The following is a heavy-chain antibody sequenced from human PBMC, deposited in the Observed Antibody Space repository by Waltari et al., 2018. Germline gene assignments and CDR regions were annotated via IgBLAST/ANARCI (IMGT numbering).Heavy chain of an antibody. Sequence: EVQLVESGGGLVQPGGSLRLSCAASGFTFSSYSMNWVRQAPGKGLEWVSYISDSGGNTYYADSVKGRFTISRDNSKNTLYLQMNSLRAEDTAVYYCAKQYEAYCGGDCRSHFDSWGQGTLVTVSS. D-gene: IGHD2-21*02. CDR1: GFTFSSYS. V-gene: IGHV3-23*04. CDR2: ISDSGGNT. CDR3: AKQYEAYCGGDCRSHFDS. J-gene: IGHJ4*02.